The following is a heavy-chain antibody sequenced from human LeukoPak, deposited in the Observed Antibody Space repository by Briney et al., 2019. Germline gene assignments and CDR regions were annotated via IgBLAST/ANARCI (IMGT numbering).Heavy chain of an antibody. CDR2: LYYSGSN. CDR1: GVSISCYY. CDR3: ARFRGSAKGDY. J-gene: IGHJ4*02. D-gene: IGHD3-10*01. Sequence: PSETLSLTCTVSGVSISCYYWSWIRQPPGKGLEWIGYLYYSGSNNYNPSLKSRVTISVDMSKKQFSLKLSSVTAADTAVYYCARFRGSAKGDYWGQGTLVTVSS. V-gene: IGHV4-59*01.